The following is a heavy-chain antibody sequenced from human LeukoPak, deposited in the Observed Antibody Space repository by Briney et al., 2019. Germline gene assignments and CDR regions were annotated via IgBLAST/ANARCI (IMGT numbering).Heavy chain of an antibody. Sequence: PGGSLRLSCAATGFTFSSHSMNWVRQAPGMGLEWASYISSGSATIYYADSVKGRFTISRDNAKNSLYLQMSGLRDEDTAVYYCASGSYGQFDYWGQGTLVTVSS. CDR1: GFTFSSHS. V-gene: IGHV3-48*02. D-gene: IGHD3-16*01. CDR2: ISSGSATI. CDR3: ASGSYGQFDY. J-gene: IGHJ4*02.